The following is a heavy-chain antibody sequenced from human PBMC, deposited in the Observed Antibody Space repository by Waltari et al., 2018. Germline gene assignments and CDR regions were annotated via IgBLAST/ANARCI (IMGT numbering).Heavy chain of an antibody. CDR2: IIPIFGTA. V-gene: IGHV1-69*18. J-gene: IGHJ2*01. CDR3: ALTPYDSSGYYWYFDL. D-gene: IGHD3-22*01. CDR1: GGTFSSYA. Sequence: QVQLVQSGAEVKKPGSSVKVSCKASGGTFSSYAISWVRQAPGQGLEWMGRIIPIFGTANYARKFKGRVTITADESTSTAYMELSSRRSEDTAVYYCALTPYDSSGYYWYFDLWGRGTLVTVSS.